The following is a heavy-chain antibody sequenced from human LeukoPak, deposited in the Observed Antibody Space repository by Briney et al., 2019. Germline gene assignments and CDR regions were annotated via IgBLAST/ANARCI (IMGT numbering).Heavy chain of an antibody. Sequence: GGSLRLSCAASGITFSGSGMSWVRQAPGKGLEWVSVIYSGGSTYYADSVKGRFTISRDNSKNTLYLQMNSLRAEDTAVYYCARVRTHYYDSSGYSDYWGQGTLVTVSS. J-gene: IGHJ4*02. V-gene: IGHV3-53*01. CDR2: IYSGGST. CDR3: ARVRTHYYDSSGYSDY. D-gene: IGHD3-22*01. CDR1: GITFSGSG.